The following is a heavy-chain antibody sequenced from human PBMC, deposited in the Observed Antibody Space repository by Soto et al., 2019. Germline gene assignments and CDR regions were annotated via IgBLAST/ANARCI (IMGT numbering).Heavy chain of an antibody. V-gene: IGHV3-7*01. CDR3: ARDASQVFTGHMDV. Sequence: EGQLVESGGGLVQPGGSLRLSCAASGFSVSRYWMSWVRQAPGKGLEWVANIKQDGSEKYYVDSVKGRFSISRDNAKNSLYLQMNSLRAEDTAVYYCARDASQVFTGHMDVWGKGTTATVSS. CDR1: GFSVSRYW. CDR2: IKQDGSEK. D-gene: IGHD1-20*01. J-gene: IGHJ6*03.